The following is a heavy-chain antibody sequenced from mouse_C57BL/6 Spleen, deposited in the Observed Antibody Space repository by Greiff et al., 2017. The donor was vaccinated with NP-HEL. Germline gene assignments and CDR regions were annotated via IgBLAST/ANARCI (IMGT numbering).Heavy chain of an antibody. J-gene: IGHJ1*03. V-gene: IGHV5-16*01. D-gene: IGHD2-10*01. CDR1: GFTFSDYY. CDR3: AREGTFYGKSYWYFDV. Sequence: EVNLVESEGGLVQPGSSMKLSCTASGFTFSDYYMAWVRQVPEKGLEWVANINYDGSSTYYLDSLKSRFIISRDNAKNILYLQMSSLKSEDTATYYCAREGTFYGKSYWYFDVWGTGTTVTVSS. CDR2: INYDGSST.